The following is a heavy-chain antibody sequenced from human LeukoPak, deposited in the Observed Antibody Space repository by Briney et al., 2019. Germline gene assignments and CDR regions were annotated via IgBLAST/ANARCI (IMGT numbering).Heavy chain of an antibody. CDR2: IYYSGST. D-gene: IGHD3-22*01. CDR3: ARVVVSTSYYYYYGMDV. V-gene: IGHV4-59*01. Sequence: SETLSLTCTVYGGSISSYYWSWIRQPPGKGLEWIGYIYYSGSTNYNPSLKSRVTISVDTSKNQFSLKLSSVTAADTAVYYCARVVVSTSYYYYYGMDVWGQGTTVTVSS. J-gene: IGHJ6*02. CDR1: GGSISSYY.